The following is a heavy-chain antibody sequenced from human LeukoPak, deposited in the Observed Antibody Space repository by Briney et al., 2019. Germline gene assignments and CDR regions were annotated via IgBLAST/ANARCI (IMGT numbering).Heavy chain of an antibody. V-gene: IGHV3-9*01. CDR2: ISWNSGSI. D-gene: IGHD6-13*01. CDR1: GFTFGDSG. Sequence: PGGALRLSCAASGFTFGDSGMSWVRQAPGKGLGWGSGISWNSGSIGYADSVKGRFTISRDNAKNSLYLQMNSLRAEDTALYYCAKDPTREAAAQDYWGQGTLVTVSS. CDR3: AKDPTREAAAQDY. J-gene: IGHJ4*02.